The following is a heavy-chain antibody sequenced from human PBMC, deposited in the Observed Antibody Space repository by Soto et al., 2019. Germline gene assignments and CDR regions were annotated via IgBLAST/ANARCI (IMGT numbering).Heavy chain of an antibody. Sequence: ESGGGVVQPGRSLRLSCAASGFTFSSYGMHWVRQAPGKGLEWVAVISYDGSNKYYADSVKGRFTISRDNSKNTLYLQMNSLRAEDTAVYYCATKGESEFDYWGQGTLVTVSS. CDR1: GFTFSSYG. D-gene: IGHD3-10*01. CDR3: ATKGESEFDY. V-gene: IGHV3-30*03. J-gene: IGHJ4*02. CDR2: ISYDGSNK.